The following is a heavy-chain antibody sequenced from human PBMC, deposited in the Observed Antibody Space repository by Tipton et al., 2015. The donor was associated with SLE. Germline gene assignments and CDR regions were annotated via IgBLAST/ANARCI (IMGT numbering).Heavy chain of an antibody. CDR1: GFTFSSYA. CDR2: ISYDGSNK. D-gene: IGHD6-25*01. CDR3: ARDEGREAPAGPGAFDI. V-gene: IGHV3-30*04. J-gene: IGHJ3*02. Sequence: SLRLSCAASGFTFSSYAMHWVRQAPGKGLEWVAVISYDGSNKYYADSVKGRFTISRDNSKNTLYLQMNSLRAEDTPVYYCARDEGREAPAGPGAFDIWGQGPTVTASS.